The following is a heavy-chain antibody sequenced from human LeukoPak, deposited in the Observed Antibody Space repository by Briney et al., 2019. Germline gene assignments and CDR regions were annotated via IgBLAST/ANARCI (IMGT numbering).Heavy chain of an antibody. CDR1: GGSISSGSYY. CDR2: IYTSGRT. D-gene: IGHD2-15*01. Sequence: SETLSLTCTVSGGSISSGSYYWSWIRQPAGKGLEWIGRIYTSGRTNYNPSLKSRVTISVDTSKNQFSLKLSSVTAADTAVYYCARGAYCSGGSCYGTANKQRGSFGNNWFDPWGQGTLVTVSS. CDR3: ARGAYCSGGSCYGTANKQRGSFGNNWFDP. J-gene: IGHJ5*02. V-gene: IGHV4-61*02.